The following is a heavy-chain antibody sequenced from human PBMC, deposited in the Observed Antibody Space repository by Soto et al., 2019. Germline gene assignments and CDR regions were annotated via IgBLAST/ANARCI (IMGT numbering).Heavy chain of an antibody. Sequence: EVQLLDSGGALVQPGGSLRLSCATSGFTFSNHAMSWVRQAPGKGLEWVSTFTTSGDFTYYADSVKGRLTISRDNAKSRLYLQMNSVSVEDTAVYYCARLVTDWGQGTLVNVSS. CDR2: FTTSGDFT. CDR3: ARLVTD. CDR1: GFTFSNHA. J-gene: IGHJ4*02. V-gene: IGHV3-23*01. D-gene: IGHD4-4*01.